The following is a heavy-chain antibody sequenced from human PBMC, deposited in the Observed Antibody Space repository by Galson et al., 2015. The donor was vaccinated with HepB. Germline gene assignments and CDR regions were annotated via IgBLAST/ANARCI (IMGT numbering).Heavy chain of an antibody. CDR2: ISGSGGST. V-gene: IGHV3-23*01. CDR1: GFTFSTYA. Sequence: SLRLSCAASGFTFSTYAMIWVRQAPGKGLEWVSTISGSGGSTYYADSVKGRFTISRDNSENTLYLQMNSLRAEDTAVYYCAKGPGTIFGMVIIGGYFDYWGQGTLVTVSS. CDR3: AKGPGTIFGMVIIGGYFDY. D-gene: IGHD3-3*01. J-gene: IGHJ4*02.